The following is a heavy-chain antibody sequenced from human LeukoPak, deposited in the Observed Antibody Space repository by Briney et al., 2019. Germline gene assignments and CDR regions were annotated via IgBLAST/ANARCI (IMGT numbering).Heavy chain of an antibody. J-gene: IGHJ4*02. Sequence: GGSLRLSCAASGFTFSSYSMNWVRQAPGKGLEWVSSISSSGSTIYYADSVKGRFTISRDNAKNSLYLQMNSLRAEDTAVYYCARTYSSAHEYYFDYWGQGTLVTVSS. D-gene: IGHD3-22*01. CDR3: ARTYSSAHEYYFDY. CDR1: GFTFSSYS. CDR2: ISSSGSTI. V-gene: IGHV3-48*04.